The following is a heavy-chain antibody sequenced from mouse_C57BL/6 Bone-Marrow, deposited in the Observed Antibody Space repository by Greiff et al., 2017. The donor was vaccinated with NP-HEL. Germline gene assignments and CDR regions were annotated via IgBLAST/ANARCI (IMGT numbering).Heavy chain of an antibody. CDR1: GFTFSNYW. D-gene: IGHD1-1*01. V-gene: IGHV6-3*01. Sequence: DVMLVESGGGLVQPGGSMKLSCVASGFTFSNYWMNWVRQSPEKGLEWVAQIRLKSDNYATHYAESVKGRFTISRDDSKSSAYLQMNNLRAEDTGIYYCSTVVAYYYAMDYWGQGTSVTVSS. CDR3: STVVAYYYAMDY. CDR2: IRLKSDNYAT. J-gene: IGHJ4*01.